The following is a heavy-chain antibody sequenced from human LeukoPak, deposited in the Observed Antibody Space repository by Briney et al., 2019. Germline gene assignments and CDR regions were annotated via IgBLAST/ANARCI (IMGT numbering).Heavy chain of an antibody. CDR1: GGSISSGSYY. D-gene: IGHD5-24*01. CDR2: IYTSGST. V-gene: IGHV4-61*02. Sequence: SETLSLTCTVSGGSISSGSYYWSWIRQPAGKGLEWIGRIYTSGSTNYNPSLKSRVTISVDTSKNQFSLKLSSVTAADTAVYYCARRSLAWLVHGDAFDIWGQGTMVTVSS. J-gene: IGHJ3*02. CDR3: ARRSLAWLVHGDAFDI.